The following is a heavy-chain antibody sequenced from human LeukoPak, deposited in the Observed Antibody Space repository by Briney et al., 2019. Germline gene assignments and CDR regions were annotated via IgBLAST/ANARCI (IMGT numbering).Heavy chain of an antibody. CDR1: GGTFSSYA. J-gene: IGHJ3*02. V-gene: IGHV1-69*05. Sequence: PVKVSCKASGGTFSSYAISWVRQAPGQGLEWMGGIIPIFGTANYAQKFQGRVTIATDESTSTAYMELSSLRSEDTAVYYCADSSIAAPGAFDIWGQGTMVTVSS. CDR3: ADSSIAAPGAFDI. CDR2: IIPIFGTA. D-gene: IGHD6-6*01.